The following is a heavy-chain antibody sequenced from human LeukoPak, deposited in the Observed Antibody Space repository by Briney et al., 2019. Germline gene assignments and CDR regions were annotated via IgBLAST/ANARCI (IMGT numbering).Heavy chain of an antibody. V-gene: IGHV4-39*07. Sequence: SETLSLTCTVSGGSISSSSYYWGWIRQPPGKGLEWIGSIYYSGSTNHNPSLKSRVTISVDTSKHQFSLKLSSVTAADTAVYYCARGHYYGSGAHWFDPWGQGTLVTVSS. CDR3: ARGHYYGSGAHWFDP. CDR2: IYYSGST. J-gene: IGHJ5*02. D-gene: IGHD3-10*01. CDR1: GGSISSSSYY.